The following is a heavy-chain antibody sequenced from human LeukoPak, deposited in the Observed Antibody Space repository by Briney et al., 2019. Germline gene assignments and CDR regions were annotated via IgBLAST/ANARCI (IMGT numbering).Heavy chain of an antibody. J-gene: IGHJ6*02. CDR1: GGSISSYY. V-gene: IGHV4-59*01. D-gene: IGHD3-3*01. CDR2: IYYSGSA. Sequence: SETLSLTCTVSGGSISSYYWSWVRQPPGKGLERIGYIYYSGSANYIPSRKSRVTISVDTSKNQFSLKLSSVTAADTSVYYCARDRGDLDYYGMDVWGQGTTVTVSS. CDR3: ARDRGDLDYYGMDV.